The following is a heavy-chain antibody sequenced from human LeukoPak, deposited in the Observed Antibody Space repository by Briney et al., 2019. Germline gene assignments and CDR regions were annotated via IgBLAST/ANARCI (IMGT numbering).Heavy chain of an antibody. Sequence: SETLSLTCAVYGGSFSGYYWSWIRQPPGKGLEWIGEINHGGSTTYNPSLKSRVTVSVDMSKNQFFLKLSSVTAADTAVYYCARGPLLSRLYYWGQGTLVTVSS. D-gene: IGHD3-10*01. J-gene: IGHJ4*02. CDR3: ARGPLLSRLYY. CDR2: INHGGST. V-gene: IGHV4-34*01. CDR1: GGSFSGYY.